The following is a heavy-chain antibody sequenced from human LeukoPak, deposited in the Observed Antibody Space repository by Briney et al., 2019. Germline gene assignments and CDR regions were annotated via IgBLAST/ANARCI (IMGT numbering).Heavy chain of an antibody. D-gene: IGHD3-22*01. CDR1: GFTFSSYG. J-gene: IGHJ4*02. Sequence: PGGSLRLSCAASGFTFSSYGMHWVRQAPGKGLEWVAFIRYDGSNKYYADSVKGRFTISRDNSKNTLYLQMNSLRAEDTAVYYCAKDHYDSSGYYWGRSLDYWGQGTLVTVSS. CDR2: IRYDGSNK. V-gene: IGHV3-30*02. CDR3: AKDHYDSSGYYWGRSLDY.